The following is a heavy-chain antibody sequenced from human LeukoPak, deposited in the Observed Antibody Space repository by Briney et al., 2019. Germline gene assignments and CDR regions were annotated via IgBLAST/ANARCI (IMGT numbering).Heavy chain of an antibody. CDR3: AKPYYYGSRSYMDY. CDR1: GFXFSSYG. V-gene: IGHV3-30*18. J-gene: IGHJ4*02. Sequence: GGSLRLSCAASGFXFSSYGMHWVRQAPGKGLEWVAVISYDGSNTYYADSVKGRFTISRDNSKNMLYLQMNSLRAEDTAVYYCAKPYYYGSRSYMDYWGQGTLVTVSS. D-gene: IGHD3-10*01. CDR2: ISYDGSNT.